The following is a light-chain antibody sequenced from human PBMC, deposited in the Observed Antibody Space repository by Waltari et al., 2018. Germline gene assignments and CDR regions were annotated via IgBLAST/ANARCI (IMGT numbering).Light chain of an antibody. CDR3: QQSYNTPRT. Sequence: DIQVTQSPSSLSASVGDRFTLTCRTSQSVSSYLNWYQQRPGQAPTLLIYAASTLHRGVPSRFSGSGSGTDYTLTITGLQPEDFATYFCQQSYNTPRTFGLGTKLQIK. CDR2: AAS. J-gene: IGKJ2*01. CDR1: QSVSSY. V-gene: IGKV1-39*01.